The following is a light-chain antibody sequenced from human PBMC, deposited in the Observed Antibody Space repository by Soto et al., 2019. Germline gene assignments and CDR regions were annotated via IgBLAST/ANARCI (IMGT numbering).Light chain of an antibody. Sequence: QSALTQPRSVSGSPGQSVTISCTGTSSDVGNYNYVSWYQQQPGKAPKVMIYDVNKWPSGVPDRFSGSKSGNTASLTISGLQAEDEADYYCCSYAGSYTWVFGGGTKVTVL. V-gene: IGLV2-11*01. CDR1: SSDVGNYNY. CDR2: DVN. CDR3: CSYAGSYTWV. J-gene: IGLJ3*02.